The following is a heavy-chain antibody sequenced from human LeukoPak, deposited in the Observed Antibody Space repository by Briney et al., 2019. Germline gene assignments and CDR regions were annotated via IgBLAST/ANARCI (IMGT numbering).Heavy chain of an antibody. J-gene: IGHJ5*02. Sequence: PGGSLRLSCAASGFTFSSYWMHWVRQAPGKGLVWVSRINSDGSSTSYADSVKGQFTISRDNAKNTLYLQMNSLRAEDTAVYYCARAPLHRSGGWFDPWGQGTLVTVSS. CDR3: ARAPLHRSGGWFDP. D-gene: IGHD6-25*01. V-gene: IGHV3-74*01. CDR2: INSDGSST. CDR1: GFTFSSYW.